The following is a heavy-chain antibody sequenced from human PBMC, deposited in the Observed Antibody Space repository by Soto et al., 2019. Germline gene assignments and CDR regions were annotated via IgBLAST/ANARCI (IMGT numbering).Heavy chain of an antibody. Sequence: ASVKVSCKASGYTFTTYDIHWVRQATGQGLEWMGWMNPSTGNSRFAQQFLGRVTMTRDTSISTAYMELSSLRSEDTAVYYCATILGGSYGDYWGQGTLVTVS. CDR1: GYTFTTYD. J-gene: IGHJ4*02. CDR2: MNPSTGNS. D-gene: IGHD1-26*01. CDR3: ATILGGSYGDY. V-gene: IGHV1-8*01.